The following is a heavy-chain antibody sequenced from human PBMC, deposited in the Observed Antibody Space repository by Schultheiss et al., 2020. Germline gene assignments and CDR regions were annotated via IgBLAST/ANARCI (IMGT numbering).Heavy chain of an antibody. CDR1: GYSFTSYW. CDR2: IYPGDSDT. Sequence: GGSLRLSCKGSGYSFTSYWIGWVRQMPGKGLEWMGLIYPGDSDTRYSPSFQGQVTISADKSISTAYLQWSSLKASDTAMYYCARHFPDWYFDLWGRGTLVTVSS. V-gene: IGHV5-51*01. CDR3: ARHFPDWYFDL. J-gene: IGHJ2*01.